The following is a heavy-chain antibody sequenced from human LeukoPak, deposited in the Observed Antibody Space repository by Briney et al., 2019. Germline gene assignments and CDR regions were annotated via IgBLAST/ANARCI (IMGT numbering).Heavy chain of an antibody. V-gene: IGHV3-23*01. CDR2: ISGSGDST. CDR3: AKGGGQQLGLNTFDY. Sequence: PGGSLRLSCAASGFPFSSYAMSWVRQAPGKGLEWVSAISGSGDSTNYADSVKGRFTISRDNSKNTLYLQMNSLRAEDTAVYYCAKGGGQQLGLNTFDYWGQGTLVTVSS. J-gene: IGHJ4*02. D-gene: IGHD6-13*01. CDR1: GFPFSSYA.